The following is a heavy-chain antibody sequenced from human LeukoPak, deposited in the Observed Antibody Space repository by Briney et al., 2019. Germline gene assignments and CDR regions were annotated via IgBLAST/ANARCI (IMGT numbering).Heavy chain of an antibody. CDR2: ISSSSSYI. Sequence: GGSLRLSCAASGFTFSSYSMNWVRQAPGKGLEWVSSISSSSSYIYYADSVKGRFTISRDNAKNSLYLQMNSPRAEDTAVYYCAVTYDHDAFDIWGQGTMVTVSS. J-gene: IGHJ3*02. D-gene: IGHD3-16*01. CDR1: GFTFSSYS. CDR3: AVTYDHDAFDI. V-gene: IGHV3-21*01.